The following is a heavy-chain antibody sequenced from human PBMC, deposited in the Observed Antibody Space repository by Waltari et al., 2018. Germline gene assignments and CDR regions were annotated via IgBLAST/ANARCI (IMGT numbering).Heavy chain of an antibody. J-gene: IGHJ4*02. Sequence: QVQLVQSGAELKKPGSSVKFSCKASGGTFSSYAIGWVRQAPGQGLEWVGGIIPIFGTANYAQKFKGRVTITADESTSTAYMELSSLRSEDTAVYYCARDPEGGYGHWGQGTLVTVSS. D-gene: IGHD5-12*01. V-gene: IGHV1-69*13. CDR3: ARDPEGGYGH. CDR1: GGTFSSYA. CDR2: IIPIFGTA.